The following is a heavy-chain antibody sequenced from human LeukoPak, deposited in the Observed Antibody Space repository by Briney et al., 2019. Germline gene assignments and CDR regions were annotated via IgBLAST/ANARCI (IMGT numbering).Heavy chain of an antibody. Sequence: PGGSLRLSCAASGFTFSSYSMNWVRQAPGRGLDWVSSISTDGLSSHYGDSLKGRSTVSRDNAKKSLFLEMSNLRAEDTGVYYCARDTGSVGTNWGSFDSWGQGILVIVSS. D-gene: IGHD7-27*01. V-gene: IGHV3-21*01. CDR1: GFTFSSYS. CDR2: ISTDGLSS. CDR3: ARDTGSVGTNWGSFDS. J-gene: IGHJ4*02.